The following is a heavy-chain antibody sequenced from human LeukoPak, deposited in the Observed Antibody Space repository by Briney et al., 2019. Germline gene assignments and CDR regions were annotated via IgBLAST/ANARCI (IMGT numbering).Heavy chain of an antibody. J-gene: IGHJ5*02. Sequence: GASVKVSCKASGYTFTSYGISWVRQAPGQRLEWMGWINAGNGNIKYSQKFQGRVTITRDTSASTAYMELSSLRSEDTAVYYCARGAPIRVAGAATFDPWGQGTLVTVSS. CDR3: ARGAPIRVAGAATFDP. CDR1: GYTFTSYG. V-gene: IGHV1-3*01. CDR2: INAGNGNI. D-gene: IGHD6-19*01.